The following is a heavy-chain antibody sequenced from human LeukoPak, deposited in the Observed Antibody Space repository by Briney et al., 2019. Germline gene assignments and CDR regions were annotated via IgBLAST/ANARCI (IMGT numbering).Heavy chain of an antibody. V-gene: IGHV1-69*13. CDR2: IIPIFGTA. CDR3: ATASYCSSTSCYYYYGMDV. D-gene: IGHD2-2*01. J-gene: IGHJ6*02. CDR1: GGTFSSYA. Sequence: SVKVSCKASGGTFSSYAISWVRQAPGQGLEWMGGIIPIFGTANYAQKFQGRVTITADESTSTAYMELSSLRSEDTAVYYCATASYCSSTSCYYYYGMDVWGQGTTVTVSS.